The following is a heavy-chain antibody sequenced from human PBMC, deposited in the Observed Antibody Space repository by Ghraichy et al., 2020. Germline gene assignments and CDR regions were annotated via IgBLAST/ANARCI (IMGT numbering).Heavy chain of an antibody. Sequence: GGSLRLSCAASGFTFSSYAMSWVRQAPGKGLEWVSAISGSGGSTYYADSVKGRFTISRDNSKNTLYLQMNSLRAEDTAVYYCAKPSMVRGVIMYYFDYWGQGTLVTVSS. J-gene: IGHJ4*02. CDR1: GFTFSSYA. CDR2: ISGSGGST. CDR3: AKPSMVRGVIMYYFDY. D-gene: IGHD3-10*01. V-gene: IGHV3-23*01.